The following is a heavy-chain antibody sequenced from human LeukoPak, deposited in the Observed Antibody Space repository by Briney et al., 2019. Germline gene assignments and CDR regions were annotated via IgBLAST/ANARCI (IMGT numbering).Heavy chain of an antibody. CDR2: ISWNSGSI. Sequence: PGRSLRLSCAASGFTFDDYAMHWVRHAPGKGLEWVSGISWNSGSIGYADSVKGRFTISRDNAKNSLYLQMNSLRAEDTALYYCAKDISGPGPGYFQHWGQGTLVTVSS. CDR1: GFTFDDYA. CDR3: AKDISGPGPGYFQH. D-gene: IGHD1-26*01. V-gene: IGHV3-9*01. J-gene: IGHJ1*01.